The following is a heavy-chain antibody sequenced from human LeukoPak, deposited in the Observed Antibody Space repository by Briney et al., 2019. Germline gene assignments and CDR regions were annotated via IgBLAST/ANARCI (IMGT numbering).Heavy chain of an antibody. V-gene: IGHV4-39*01. Sequence: PSETLSLTCTVSGGSIISSSYYWGWIRQPPGKGLEWIGSIYYSGSTYYNPSLKSRVTISVDTSKNQFSLKLRSVTAADTAVYYCARRDSSSVVPRWDYWGQGTLVTVSS. D-gene: IGHD6-13*01. CDR3: ARRDSSSVVPRWDY. J-gene: IGHJ4*02. CDR2: IYYSGST. CDR1: GGSIISSSYY.